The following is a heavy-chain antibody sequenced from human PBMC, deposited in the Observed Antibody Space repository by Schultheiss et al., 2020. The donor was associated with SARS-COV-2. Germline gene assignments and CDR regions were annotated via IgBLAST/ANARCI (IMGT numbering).Heavy chain of an antibody. CDR1: GFTFSSYW. J-gene: IGHJ6*02. V-gene: IGHV3-23*01. CDR2: ISATGSP. D-gene: IGHD3-10*01. Sequence: GGSLRLSCAASGFTFSSYWMHWVRQAPGKGLVWVSSISATGSPYYPDSVKGRFTISRDNSENTLYLQINSLRAEDTAIYYCAKAATPGGYFYYYALDVWGQGTTVTVSS. CDR3: AKAATPGGYFYYYALDV.